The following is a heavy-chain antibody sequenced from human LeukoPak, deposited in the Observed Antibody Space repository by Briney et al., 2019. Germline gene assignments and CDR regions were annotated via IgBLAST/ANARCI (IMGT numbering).Heavy chain of an antibody. CDR1: GGTFSSYA. Sequence: ASVKVSCKASGGTFSSYAISWVRQAPGQGLEWMGRIIPILGIANYAQKFQGRVTITADKPTSTAYMELSSLRSEDTAVYYCASSMITFGGVPYYFDYWGQGTLVTVSS. CDR2: IIPILGIA. CDR3: ASSMITFGGVPYYFDY. V-gene: IGHV1-69*04. D-gene: IGHD3-16*01. J-gene: IGHJ4*02.